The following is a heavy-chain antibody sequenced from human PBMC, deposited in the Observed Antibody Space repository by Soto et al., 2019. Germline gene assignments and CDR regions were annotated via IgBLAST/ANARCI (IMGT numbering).Heavy chain of an antibody. J-gene: IGHJ4*02. D-gene: IGHD5-18*01. Sequence: GESLKISCAASGFTFSSYGMHWVRQAPGKGLEWVAVISYDGSNKYYADSVKGRFTISRDNSKNTLYLQMNSLRAEDTAVYYCAKDAIQLWLRPFDYWGQGTLVTVSS. CDR1: GFTFSSYG. CDR3: AKDAIQLWLRPFDY. V-gene: IGHV3-30*18. CDR2: ISYDGSNK.